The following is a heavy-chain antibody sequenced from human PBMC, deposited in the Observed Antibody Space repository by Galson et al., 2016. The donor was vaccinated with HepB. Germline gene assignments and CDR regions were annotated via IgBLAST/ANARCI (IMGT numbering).Heavy chain of an antibody. J-gene: IGHJ3*02. Sequence: SVKVSCKASGYTFTSYGISWVRQAPGQGLEWMGWISAYNGNTNFAQKIQGRVTMTTDTSTSTACMELRSLRSDDTAVYYCARDWAVTSDSFDIWGQGTMVTVSS. D-gene: IGHD4-17*01. V-gene: IGHV1-18*04. CDR1: GYTFTSYG. CDR2: ISAYNGNT. CDR3: ARDWAVTSDSFDI.